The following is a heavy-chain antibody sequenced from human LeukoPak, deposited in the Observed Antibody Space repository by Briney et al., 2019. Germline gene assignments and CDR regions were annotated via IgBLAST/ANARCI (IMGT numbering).Heavy chain of an antibody. V-gene: IGHV3-53*01. Sequence: PGGSLRLSCAASGFTVSSNYINWVRQAPGKGLEWVAVIYSGGSKSYAVAVKGRFTISRDTSKNAVYLQMNGLRAENTAVYYCARSFPGHGDTFDYWGLGTLVSVSS. CDR3: ARSFPGHGDTFDY. CDR1: GFTVSSNY. J-gene: IGHJ4*02. CDR2: IYSGGSK. D-gene: IGHD4-17*01.